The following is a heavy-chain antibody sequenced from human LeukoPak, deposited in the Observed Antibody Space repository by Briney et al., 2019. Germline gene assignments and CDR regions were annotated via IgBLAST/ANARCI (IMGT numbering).Heavy chain of an antibody. CDR1: GFTFSSSG. CDR3: ARGDGYNDAEYLQH. D-gene: IGHD5-24*01. J-gene: IGHJ1*01. Sequence: GGSLRLSCAASGFTFSSSGMHWVPQGPGKGLEWVAVIWYDGSNKYYGDSVKGRFTISRDNSKKTLYLQMNSLRVEDTAVYYCARGDGYNDAEYLQHWGQGTLVTVS. CDR2: IWYDGSNK. V-gene: IGHV3-33*01.